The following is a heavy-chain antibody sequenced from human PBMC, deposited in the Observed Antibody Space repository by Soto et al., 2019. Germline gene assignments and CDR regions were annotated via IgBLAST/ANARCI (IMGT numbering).Heavy chain of an antibody. CDR2: IWYDGSNK. D-gene: IGHD3-9*01. V-gene: IGHV3-33*01. J-gene: IGHJ4*02. CDR3: ARDGSDYDILTGYPPIQDY. Sequence: GGSLRLSCAASGFTFSSYGMHWVRQAPGKGLEWVAVIWYDGSNKYYADSVKGRFTISRDNSKNTLYLQMNSLRAEDTAVYYCARDGSDYDILTGYPPIQDYWGQGTLVTVSS. CDR1: GFTFSSYG.